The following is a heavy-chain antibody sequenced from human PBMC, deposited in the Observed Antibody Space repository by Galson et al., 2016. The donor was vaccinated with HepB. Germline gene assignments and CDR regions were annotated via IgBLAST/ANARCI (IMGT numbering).Heavy chain of an antibody. D-gene: IGHD1-26*01. CDR1: GFSFSNFA. CDR2: ISGSGGGA. V-gene: IGHV3-23*01. CDR3: ARGLPNSGKNYGHGFYFDY. Sequence: SLRLSCAASGFSFSNFAMSWVRQAPGKGLEWVSAISGSGGGAYYADSVKGRFTISKDNSKNTVDLQMNSLRAEDTAVYYCARGLPNSGKNYGHGFYFDYWGQGTLVTVSS. J-gene: IGHJ4*02.